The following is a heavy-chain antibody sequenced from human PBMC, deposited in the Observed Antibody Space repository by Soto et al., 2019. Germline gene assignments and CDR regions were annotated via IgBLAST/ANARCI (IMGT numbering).Heavy chain of an antibody. V-gene: IGHV5-51*01. D-gene: IGHD3-9*01. CDR3: ARHEIRYFPAYYGMDV. J-gene: IGHJ6*02. Sequence: GESLKISCKGSGYIFTSYWIGWVRQMPGKGLEWMGIIYPGDSDTRYSPSFQGQVTISADKSISTAYLQWSSLKASDTAMYYCARHEIRYFPAYYGMDVWGQGTTVTVSS. CDR2: IYPGDSDT. CDR1: GYIFTSYW.